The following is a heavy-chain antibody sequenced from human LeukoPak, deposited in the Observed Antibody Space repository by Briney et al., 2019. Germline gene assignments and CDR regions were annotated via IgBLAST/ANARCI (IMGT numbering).Heavy chain of an antibody. CDR2: IKRDGSEK. J-gene: IGHJ4*02. V-gene: IGHV3-7*01. CDR1: GFTFSSYW. CDR3: ARSRFLEWLLSAFDY. Sequence: GGSLRLSCAASGFTFSSYWMSWVRQAPGKGLEWVANIKRDGSEKYYVDSVKGRFTISRDNAKNSLYLQMNSLRAEDTAVYYCARSRFLEWLLSAFDYWGQGTLVTVSS. D-gene: IGHD3-3*01.